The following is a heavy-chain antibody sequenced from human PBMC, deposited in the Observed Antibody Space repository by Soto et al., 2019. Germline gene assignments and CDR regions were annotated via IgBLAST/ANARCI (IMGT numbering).Heavy chain of an antibody. V-gene: IGHV1-18*01. Sequence: QVQLVQSGAEVKKPGASVKVSCKASGYTFTSYGISWVRQAPGQGLEWMGWISTYNGNTNYAQKPQGRVTMTTDTSTSTAYMELRSLRSADTAVYYCARAPGGNHYYFDYWGQGTLVTVAS. J-gene: IGHJ4*02. CDR3: ARAPGGNHYYFDY. CDR1: GYTFTSYG. CDR2: ISTYNGNT. D-gene: IGHD1-1*01.